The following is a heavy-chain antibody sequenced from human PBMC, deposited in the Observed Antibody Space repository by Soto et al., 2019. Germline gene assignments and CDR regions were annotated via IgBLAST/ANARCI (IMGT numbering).Heavy chain of an antibody. Sequence: EVQLVETGGGLIQPGGSLRLSCEVSGITVSSSYMSWVRQAPGKGLEWVAVIYGGGDTYYADSVKGRFTISRDNFNNTLYLQMSRLRVEDTARYFCVRERALYWFDPWGQGTLVTVSS. J-gene: IGHJ5*02. CDR1: GITVSSSY. V-gene: IGHV3-53*02. CDR2: IYGGGDT. CDR3: VRERALYWFDP.